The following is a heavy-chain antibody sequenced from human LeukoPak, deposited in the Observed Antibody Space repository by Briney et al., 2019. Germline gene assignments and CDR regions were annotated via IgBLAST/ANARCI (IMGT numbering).Heavy chain of an antibody. Sequence: PGGSLRLSCAASGFTFDDYAMHWVRQAPGKGLEWVSGISWNSGSIGYADSVKGRFTISRDNAKNSLYLQMNSLRAEDTALNYCAKGSSGWYFDAFDIWGQGTMVTVSS. CDR2: ISWNSGSI. CDR3: AKGSSGWYFDAFDI. CDR1: GFTFDDYA. J-gene: IGHJ3*02. V-gene: IGHV3-9*01. D-gene: IGHD6-19*01.